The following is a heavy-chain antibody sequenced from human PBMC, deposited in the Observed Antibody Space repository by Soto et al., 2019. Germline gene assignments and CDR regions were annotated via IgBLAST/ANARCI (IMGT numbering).Heavy chain of an antibody. V-gene: IGHV4-30-2*05. CDR2: IYHSGST. D-gene: IGHD3-22*01. Sequence: SETLSLTCAVSGGSISSGGYSWSWIRQPPGKGLEWIGYIYHSGSTYYNPSLKSRVTISVDTSKNQFSLKLNSVTAADTAVYYCARSEYYASSGYPFDYRGQGTLVTLPS. CDR1: GGSISSGGYS. J-gene: IGHJ4*02. CDR3: ARSEYYASSGYPFDY.